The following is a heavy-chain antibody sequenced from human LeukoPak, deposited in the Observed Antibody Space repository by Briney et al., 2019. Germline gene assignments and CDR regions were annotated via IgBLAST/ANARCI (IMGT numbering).Heavy chain of an antibody. CDR2: INPNSGGT. D-gene: IGHD6-13*01. CDR1: GYTFTGYY. V-gene: IGHV1-2*02. CDR3: ATDLGQLDL. J-gene: IGHJ5*02. Sequence: ASVKVSCKASGYTFTGYYMHWVRQAPGQGLEWMGWINPNSGGTNYAQKFQGRVTMTEDTSTDTAYMELSSLRSEDTAVYYCATDLGQLDLWGQGTLVTVSS.